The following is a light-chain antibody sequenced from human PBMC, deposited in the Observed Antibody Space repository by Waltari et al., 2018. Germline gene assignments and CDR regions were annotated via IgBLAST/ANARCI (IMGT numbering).Light chain of an antibody. Sequence: EVVLTQSPATLSLSPGERATLSCRASQSVSSFLAWYQQKPGQAPRRLLYDASNRATGIPARFSGSGSGTDFTLTISSLEPEDFAVYYCQQRSNVLFAFGPGTKVDFK. J-gene: IGKJ3*01. CDR1: QSVSSF. CDR2: DAS. CDR3: QQRSNVLFA. V-gene: IGKV3-11*01.